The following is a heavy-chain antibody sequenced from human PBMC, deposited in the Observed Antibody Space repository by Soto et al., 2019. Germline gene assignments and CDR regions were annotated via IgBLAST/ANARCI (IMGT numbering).Heavy chain of an antibody. CDR3: ARGVGDIVVVPATGEVDY. Sequence: PGGSLRLSCAASGFIFSDHYMGWIRQAPGKGLEWLSYITKSGSSARYADSVNGRITISRDNTKNSLFLQMNSLRDEDTGIFYCARGVGDIVVVPATGEVDYWGQGTLVTVSS. CDR1: GFIFSDHY. CDR2: ITKSGSSA. V-gene: IGHV3-11*01. J-gene: IGHJ4*02. D-gene: IGHD2-2*01.